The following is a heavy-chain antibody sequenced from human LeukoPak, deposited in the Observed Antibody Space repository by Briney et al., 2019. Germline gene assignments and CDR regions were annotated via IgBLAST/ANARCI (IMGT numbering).Heavy chain of an antibody. V-gene: IGHV4-59*01. Sequence: SETLSLTCTVSGGSIRSYYWSWIRQPPGKGLEGIGYIYYSGSTNYNPSLKSRVTISVDTSKNQFSLKLSSVTAADTAVYYCASGHSKDAFDIWGQGTMVTVSS. CDR2: IYYSGST. CDR3: ASGHSKDAFDI. J-gene: IGHJ3*02. CDR1: GGSIRSYY. D-gene: IGHD2-21*01.